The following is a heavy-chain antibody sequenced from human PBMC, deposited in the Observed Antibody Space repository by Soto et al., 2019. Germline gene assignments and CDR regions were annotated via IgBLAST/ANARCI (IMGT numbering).Heavy chain of an antibody. CDR3: ARDLGVGAASDY. Sequence: QVQLVQSGAEVKKPGASVKVSCKASGYTFTSYAMHWVRQAPGQRLEWMGWINAGNGNTKYSQKFQGRVTITRDTSASTAYMELSSLRAEDRAVYYCARDLGVGAASDYWGQGTLVTVSS. J-gene: IGHJ4*02. D-gene: IGHD1-26*01. CDR1: GYTFTSYA. CDR2: INAGNGNT. V-gene: IGHV1-3*01.